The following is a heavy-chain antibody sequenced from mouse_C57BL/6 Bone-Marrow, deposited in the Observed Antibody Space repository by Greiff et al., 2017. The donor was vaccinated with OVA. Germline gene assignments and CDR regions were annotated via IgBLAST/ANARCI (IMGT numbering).Heavy chain of an antibody. CDR1: GYTFTSYW. J-gene: IGHJ2*01. Sequence: QVQLQQPGAELVRPGTSVKLSCKASGYTFTSYWMHWVKQRPGQGLEWIGVIDPSDSYTNYNQKFKGKATLTVDTSSSTAYMQLSSLTSEDSAVSYCARRGWDYWGQGATLTVSS. CDR3: ARRGWDY. D-gene: IGHD1-1*02. V-gene: IGHV1-59*01. CDR2: IDPSDSYT.